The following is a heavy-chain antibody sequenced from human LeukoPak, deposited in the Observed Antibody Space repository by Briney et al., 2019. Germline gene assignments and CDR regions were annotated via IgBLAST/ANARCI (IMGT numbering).Heavy chain of an antibody. J-gene: IGHJ5*02. Sequence: SETLSLTCTVSGGSNSSYYWSWIRQPPGKGLEWIGYIYYSGSTNYNPSLKSRVTISVDTSKNQFSLKLSSVTAADTAVYYCARHGGVYDSSGYYVNWFDPWGQGTLVTVSS. V-gene: IGHV4-59*08. D-gene: IGHD3-22*01. CDR2: IYYSGST. CDR3: ARHGGVYDSSGYYVNWFDP. CDR1: GGSNSSYY.